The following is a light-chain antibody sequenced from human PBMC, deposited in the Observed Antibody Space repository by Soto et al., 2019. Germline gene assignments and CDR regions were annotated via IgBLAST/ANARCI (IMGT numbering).Light chain of an antibody. J-gene: IGKJ1*01. Sequence: DIQMTQSPSTLSASVGVRVTITCRASQSISSWLAWYQQKPGKAPNLLIYKASSLQSGVPSRFSGSGSGTEFTLTISSLQPDDFATYYCQQYHSYSSTFGQGTKVEIK. CDR3: QQYHSYSST. CDR2: KAS. CDR1: QSISSW. V-gene: IGKV1-5*03.